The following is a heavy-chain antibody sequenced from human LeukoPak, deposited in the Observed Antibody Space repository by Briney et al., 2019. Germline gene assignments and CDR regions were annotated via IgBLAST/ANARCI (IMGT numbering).Heavy chain of an antibody. Sequence: GGSLRLSCGASGFTFSSYNMNWVRQAPGKGLGWVSSISSSGSYIYYADSVKGRFTISRDNAKNSLYLQMNGLRAEDTAVYYCATSLRTGGIFDYWGQGTLVTVSS. CDR3: ATSLRTGGIFDY. CDR1: GFTFSSYN. V-gene: IGHV3-21*01. J-gene: IGHJ4*02. D-gene: IGHD2-15*01. CDR2: ISSSGSYI.